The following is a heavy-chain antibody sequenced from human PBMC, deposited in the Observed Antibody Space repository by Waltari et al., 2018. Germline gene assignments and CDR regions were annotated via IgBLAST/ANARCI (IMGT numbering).Heavy chain of an antibody. J-gene: IGHJ4*02. V-gene: IGHV1-69*04. CDR1: GGTFSSYA. CDR3: ARPTRCGGDCGGFDY. D-gene: IGHD2-21*02. CDR2: IIPILGIA. Sequence: QVQLVQSGAEVKKPGSSVKVSCKDSGGTFSSYAISWVRQAPGQGLEWMGKIIPILGIANDAHKFQGIVTITADESTSTAYMGLSRLRSEETAVYYCARPTRCGGDCGGFDYWGQGTLVTVSS.